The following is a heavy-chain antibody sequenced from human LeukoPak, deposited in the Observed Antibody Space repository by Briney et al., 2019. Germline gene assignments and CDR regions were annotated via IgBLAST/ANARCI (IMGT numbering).Heavy chain of an antibody. D-gene: IGHD4-17*01. CDR3: AKGLGDYDDFRLGY. CDR1: VFTFSTYG. V-gene: IGHV3-30*02. Sequence: GGSLRLSCAASVFTFSTYGFHWVRQAPGKGLEWVAFIPSDGSDNYYANSVKGRFTISRDNSKNTLYLQMNSLRSEDTAVYYRAKGLGDYDDFRLGYWGQGTLVTVSS. J-gene: IGHJ4*02. CDR2: IPSDGSDN.